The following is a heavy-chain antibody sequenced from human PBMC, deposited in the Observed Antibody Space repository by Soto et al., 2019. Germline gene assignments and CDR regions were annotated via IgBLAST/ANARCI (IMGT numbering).Heavy chain of an antibody. J-gene: IGHJ4*02. CDR1: GYTFTGNY. D-gene: IGHD2-2*01. CDR3: ASGYCSSIGCSNYFDY. CDR2: INPTSGGT. V-gene: IGHV1-2*02. Sequence: GASVKVSCKAAGYTFTGNYMHWVRQAPGQGLEWMALINPTSGGTNYAQKFQGRVTMTWDTSITTAYMELSRLTSDDTAIYYCASGYCSSIGCSNYFDYWGQGTLVTVSS.